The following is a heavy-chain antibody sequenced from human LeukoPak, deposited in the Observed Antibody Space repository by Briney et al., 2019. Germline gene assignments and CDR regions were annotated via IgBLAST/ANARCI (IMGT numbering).Heavy chain of an antibody. J-gene: IGHJ4*02. V-gene: IGHV1-46*01. CDR1: GYTFTSYY. D-gene: IGHD6-19*01. CDR2: INPSGGST. CDR3: ATASSSHLSGY. Sequence: ASVKVSCKASGYTFTSYYMHGVRQAPGQGLEWMGIINPSGGSTSHAQKFQGRVTMTRDTSTSTVYMELSSLRSEDTAVYYCATASSSHLSGYWGQGTLVTVSS.